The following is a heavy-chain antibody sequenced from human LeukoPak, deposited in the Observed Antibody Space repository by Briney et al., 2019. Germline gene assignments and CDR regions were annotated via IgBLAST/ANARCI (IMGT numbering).Heavy chain of an antibody. D-gene: IGHD2-2*02. V-gene: IGHV1-69*05. CDR2: IIPIFGTA. Sequence: ASVKVSCKASGGTFSSYAISWVRQAPGQGLEWMGGIIPIFGTANYAQKFQGRVTITTDESTSTAYMKLSSLRSEDTAVYYCARADCSSTSCYTDDAFDIWGQGTMVTVSS. CDR1: GGTFSSYA. J-gene: IGHJ3*02. CDR3: ARADCSSTSCYTDDAFDI.